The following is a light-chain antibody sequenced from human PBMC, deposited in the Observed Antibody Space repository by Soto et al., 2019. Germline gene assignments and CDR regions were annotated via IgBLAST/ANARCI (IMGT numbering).Light chain of an antibody. V-gene: IGKV3-15*01. CDR3: QQYNNWPPWT. Sequence: EIVMTQSPATLSVSPGERATLSCRASQSVSSNLAWYQQKPGQAPGLLIYGASTRATGIPARFSGSGSGTEFTLTISSLQSEDFAVYHCQQYNNWPPWTFGQGTKVDIK. CDR2: GAS. CDR1: QSVSSN. J-gene: IGKJ1*01.